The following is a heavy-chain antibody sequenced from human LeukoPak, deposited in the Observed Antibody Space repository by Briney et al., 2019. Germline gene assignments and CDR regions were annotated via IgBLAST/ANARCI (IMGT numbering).Heavy chain of an antibody. D-gene: IGHD4-17*01. V-gene: IGHV4-59*01. CDR1: GGSISSYY. J-gene: IGHJ4*02. CDR3: ARGGRDYGDFDY. Sequence: SETLSLTCTVSGGSISSYYWSWIRQPPGKGLEWIGYIYYSGSTNYNPSLKSRVTISVDTPKNQFSLKLSSVTAADTAVYYCARGGRDYGDFDYWGQGTLVTVSS. CDR2: IYYSGST.